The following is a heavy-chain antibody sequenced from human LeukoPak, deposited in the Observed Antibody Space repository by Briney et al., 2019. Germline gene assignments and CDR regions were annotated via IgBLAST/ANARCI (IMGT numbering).Heavy chain of an antibody. V-gene: IGHV3-23*03. D-gene: IGHD1-14*01. CDR3: ARGVEPLAANTLAY. CDR1: GFIFSSYA. J-gene: IGHJ4*02. Sequence: GGSLRLSCAASGFIFSSYAMSWVRQAPGKGLECVSVLYSDGNTKYADSVQGRFTISRDNSKNTLYLEMNSLSPDDTAVYYCARGVEPLAANTLAYWGQGTLVTVSS. CDR2: LYSDGNT.